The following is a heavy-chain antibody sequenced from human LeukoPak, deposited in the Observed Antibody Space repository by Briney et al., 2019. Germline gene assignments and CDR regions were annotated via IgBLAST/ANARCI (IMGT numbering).Heavy chain of an antibody. V-gene: IGHV3-21*06. CDR3: ARIDAFDI. CDR2: ISSRGSYT. Sequence: GGSLRLSCAASGFTFSNYNMNWVRQAPGKGLEWVSYISSRGSYTYYADSVKGRFTISRDNAKNSLYLQMNSLRAEDTAVYYCARIDAFDIWGQGTMVTVSS. CDR1: GFTFSNYN. J-gene: IGHJ3*02.